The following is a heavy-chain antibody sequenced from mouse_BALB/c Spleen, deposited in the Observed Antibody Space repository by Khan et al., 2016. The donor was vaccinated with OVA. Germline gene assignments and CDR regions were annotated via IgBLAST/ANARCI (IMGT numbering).Heavy chain of an antibody. V-gene: IGHV3-2*02. CDR1: GYSITSDYA. Sequence: VQLKQSGPGLVKPSQSLSLTCTVTGYSITSDYAWNWIRQFPGNKLEWMGYINYSGGTSNFPSLKSRISITRDTSKNQFFLQLNSVTTEDTATYYCARWFTYWGQGTLVTVS. CDR2: INYSGGT. J-gene: IGHJ3*01. CDR3: ARWFTY.